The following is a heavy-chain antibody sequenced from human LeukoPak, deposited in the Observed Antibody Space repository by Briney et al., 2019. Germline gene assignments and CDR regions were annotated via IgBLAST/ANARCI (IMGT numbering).Heavy chain of an antibody. CDR1: GFTSSCFS. D-gene: IGHD3-10*02. J-gene: IGHJ6*04. V-gene: IGHV3-21*01. Sequence: GRALSLSCAASGFTSSCFSMNWLRPARRKGLEWVSSISSTSSYIYYADSVKGRFAMSRDNAKNSLYLQMTSLRGEDTAVYYCAEFGITMIGGVWGKGTTVTISS. CDR3: AEFGITMIGGV. CDR2: ISSTSSYI.